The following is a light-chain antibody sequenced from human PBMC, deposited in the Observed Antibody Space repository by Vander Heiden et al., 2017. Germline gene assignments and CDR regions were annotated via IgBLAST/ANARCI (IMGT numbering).Light chain of an antibody. J-gene: IGKJ1*01. Sequence: DIVMTQYPDSLAVSLGERATINGKSSQSVLSSSNNKNYLAWYQQKPGQPPKLLIYWASTRESGVPDRFSGSGSGTDFTLTISSLQAEDVAVYYCQQYYSTPWTFGQGTKVEIK. CDR3: QQYYSTPWT. V-gene: IGKV4-1*01. CDR1: QSVLSSSNNKNY. CDR2: WAS.